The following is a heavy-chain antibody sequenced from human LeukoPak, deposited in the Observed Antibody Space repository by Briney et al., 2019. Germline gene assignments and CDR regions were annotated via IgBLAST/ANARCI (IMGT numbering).Heavy chain of an antibody. CDR1: GYTFTSYD. J-gene: IGHJ4*02. V-gene: IGHV1-8*01. CDR2: MNPNSGNT. D-gene: IGHD3-22*01. CDR3: ARDATDYYDSSYSDY. Sequence: ASVTVSFKASGYTFTSYDINWVRQATGQGLEWMGWMNPNSGNTGYAQKFQGRVTMTRNTSISTAYMELSSLRSEDTAVYYCARDATDYYDSSYSDYWGQGTLVTVSS.